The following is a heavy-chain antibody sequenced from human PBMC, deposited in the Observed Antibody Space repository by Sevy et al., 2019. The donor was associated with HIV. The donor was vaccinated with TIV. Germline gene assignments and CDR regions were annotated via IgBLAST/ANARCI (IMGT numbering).Heavy chain of an antibody. J-gene: IGHJ3*02. V-gene: IGHV3-48*03. Sequence: GGSLRLSCEASGFTLTSYEMNWVRQAPGKGLEWVSYISSIGNTIYYADSVKGRFTISRDKAKKSVYLQMNSLRADDTAVYFCPRRGTFRFSDAFDIWGQGTMVRVSS. CDR2: ISSIGNTI. CDR3: PRRGTFRFSDAFDI. CDR1: GFTLTSYE. D-gene: IGHD1-7*01.